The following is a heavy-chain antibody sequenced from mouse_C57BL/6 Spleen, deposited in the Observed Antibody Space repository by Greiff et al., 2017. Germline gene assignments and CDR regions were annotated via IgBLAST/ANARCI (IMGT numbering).Heavy chain of an antibody. Sequence: EVQGVESGGGLVKPGGSLKLSCAASGFTFSSYAMSWVRQTPEKRLEWVATISDGGSYTYYPDNVKGRFTISRDNAKNNLYLQMSHLKSEDTAMYYCARDDYSNYVDYAMDYWGQGTSVTVSS. CDR1: GFTFSSYA. CDR3: ARDDYSNYVDYAMDY. D-gene: IGHD2-5*01. CDR2: ISDGGSYT. V-gene: IGHV5-4*01. J-gene: IGHJ4*01.